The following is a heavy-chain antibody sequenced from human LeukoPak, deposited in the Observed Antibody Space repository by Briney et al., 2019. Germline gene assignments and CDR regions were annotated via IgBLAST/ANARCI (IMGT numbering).Heavy chain of an antibody. V-gene: IGHV4-39*01. CDR1: GGSISSSSYY. Sequence: KASETLSLTCTVSGGSISSSSYYWGWIRQPPGKGLEWMGSIYDSGSTYYNRSLKRRVTISVETSKNQFSLKLSSVTAEDTAVYYCARQTGTKQWPMPGWFDPWGQGTLVTVSS. D-gene: IGHD6-19*01. CDR2: IYDSGST. CDR3: ARQTGTKQWPMPGWFDP. J-gene: IGHJ5*02.